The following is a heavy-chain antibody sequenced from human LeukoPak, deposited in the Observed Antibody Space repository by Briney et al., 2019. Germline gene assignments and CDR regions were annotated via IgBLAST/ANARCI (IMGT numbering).Heavy chain of an antibody. CDR2: INPNSGDT. Sequence: ASVKVSCKAFGYTFTRYYMHWVRQAPGQGLEWMGWINPNSGDTNYAQNFQGRVTMATDTSIGTAYMEMSRLTSDDTAVYYCARDRSSSWPQDGMDVWGQGTTVTVSS. CDR3: ARDRSSSWPQDGMDV. J-gene: IGHJ6*02. CDR1: GYTFTRYY. V-gene: IGHV1-2*02. D-gene: IGHD6-13*01.